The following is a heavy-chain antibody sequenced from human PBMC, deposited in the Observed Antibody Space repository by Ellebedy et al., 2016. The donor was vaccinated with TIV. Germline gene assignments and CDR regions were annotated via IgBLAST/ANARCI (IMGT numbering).Heavy chain of an antibody. CDR2: SYYSGRT. CDR3: ARHPDYGGHESYYGMDV. J-gene: IGHJ6*02. Sequence: MPSETLSLTCTVSGGSISSSSNYWGWIRQPPGKGLEWIGSSYYSGRTYYNPSLKSRVTISVDTSKNQFSLKLSSVTASDTAVYYCARHPDYGGHESYYGMDVWGQGTTVTVSS. D-gene: IGHD4-23*01. V-gene: IGHV4-39*01. CDR1: GGSISSSSNY.